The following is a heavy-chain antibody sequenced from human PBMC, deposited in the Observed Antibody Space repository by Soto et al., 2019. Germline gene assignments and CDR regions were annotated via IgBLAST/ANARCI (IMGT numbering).Heavy chain of an antibody. V-gene: IGHV2-5*02. CDR1: GFSFSTTGVG. J-gene: IGHJ4*02. CDR3: AHRQAQGIGLAGTFDS. CDR2: IYWDDDK. D-gene: IGHD6-19*01. Sequence: QITLKESGPTLVKPTQTLTLTCTFSGFSFSTTGVGVGWIRQPPGKALEWLALIYWDDDKRYSPSLKSRLTNTKATSKNQVVLTMTNMDPVDTATYYCAHRQAQGIGLAGTFDSWGQGTLVTVSS.